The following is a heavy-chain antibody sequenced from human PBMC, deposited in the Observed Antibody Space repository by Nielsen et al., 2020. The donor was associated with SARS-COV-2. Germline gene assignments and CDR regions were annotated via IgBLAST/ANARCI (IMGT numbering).Heavy chain of an antibody. CDR1: VYSLPSYW. V-gene: IGHV5-51*01. D-gene: IGHD3-9*01. CDR3: ARIYYDILTGYIFDY. Sequence: GSVYSLPSYWFGRVRLMPGNGLEWMGIIYPGDSDTRYSPSFQGQVTISADKSISTAYLQWSSLKASDTAMYYWARIYYDILTGYIFDYWGQGTLVTVSS. CDR2: IYPGDSDT. J-gene: IGHJ4*02.